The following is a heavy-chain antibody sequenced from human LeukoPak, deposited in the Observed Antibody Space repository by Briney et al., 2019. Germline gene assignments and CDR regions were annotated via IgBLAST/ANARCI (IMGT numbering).Heavy chain of an antibody. Sequence: SETLSLTCAVYGGTFSGYYCRWIRQPPGKGLEWIGEINHSGSNNYNPSLKSRVTISVDTSKNQFSLKLSSVTAADTAVYYCAREAPERGYSYGYYFDYWGKGTLVTVSS. CDR1: GGTFSGYY. V-gene: IGHV4-34*01. CDR3: AREAPERGYSYGYYFDY. D-gene: IGHD5-18*01. J-gene: IGHJ4*02. CDR2: INHSGSN.